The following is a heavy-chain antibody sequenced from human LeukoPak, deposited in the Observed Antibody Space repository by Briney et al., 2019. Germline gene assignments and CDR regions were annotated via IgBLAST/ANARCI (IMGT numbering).Heavy chain of an antibody. CDR1: GYTFTGYY. Sequence: ASVKVSCKASGYTFTGYYIHWVRQAPGQGLEWMGWINPNSGGTNYAQKFQGRVTTTRDTSISTAYMELSRLRSDDTAVYYCAMRSLYYYDSSDPGYFDYWGQGTLVTVSS. J-gene: IGHJ4*02. D-gene: IGHD3-22*01. CDR2: INPNSGGT. V-gene: IGHV1-2*02. CDR3: AMRSLYYYDSSDPGYFDY.